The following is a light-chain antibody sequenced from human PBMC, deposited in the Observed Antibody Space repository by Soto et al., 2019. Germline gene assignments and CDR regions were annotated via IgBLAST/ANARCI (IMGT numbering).Light chain of an antibody. CDR3: QQLNNFPRT. CDR2: GAS. J-gene: IGKJ1*01. CDR1: QGISSY. V-gene: IGKV1-9*01. Sequence: DIQLTQSPSFLSASVGDRVTITCRASQGISSYLAWYQQRPGKAPKLLMYGASTLQSGVPSRFSGSACGTTFTLTINNLQPEDFATYYCQQLNNFPRTFGQGTKVE.